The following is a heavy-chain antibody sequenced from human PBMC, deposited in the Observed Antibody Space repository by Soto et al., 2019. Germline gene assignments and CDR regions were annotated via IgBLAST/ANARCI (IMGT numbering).Heavy chain of an antibody. CDR3: ARGKVMNYYYGMDV. CDR2: IIPIFGTA. Sequence: QVQLVQSGAEVKKPGSSVKVSCKASGGTFSSYAISWVRQAPVQGLEWMGGIIPIFGTANYAQKFQGRVTITADESTSTDYMELSSLRSEDTAVYYCARGKVMNYYYGMDVWGQGTTVTVSS. J-gene: IGHJ6*02. CDR1: GGTFSSYA. V-gene: IGHV1-69*01.